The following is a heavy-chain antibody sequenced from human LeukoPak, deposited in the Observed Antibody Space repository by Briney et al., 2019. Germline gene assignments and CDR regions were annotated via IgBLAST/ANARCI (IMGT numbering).Heavy chain of an antibody. Sequence: SETLSPTCTVSSGSISSYYWSWIRQPAGKGLEWIGRIYTSGSTNYNPSLKSRVSMSVDTSKNQFSLKLSSVTAADTAVYYCARGVENYSSSSRYYYYYIDVWGKGTTVTVSS. CDR2: IYTSGST. J-gene: IGHJ6*03. V-gene: IGHV4-4*07. CDR1: SGSISSYY. D-gene: IGHD6-6*01. CDR3: ARGVENYSSSSRYYYYYIDV.